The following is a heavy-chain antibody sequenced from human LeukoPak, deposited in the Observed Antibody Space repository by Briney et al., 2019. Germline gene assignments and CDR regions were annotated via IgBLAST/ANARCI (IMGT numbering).Heavy chain of an antibody. J-gene: IGHJ4*02. V-gene: IGHV1-8*01. CDR3: AGGIAAAGHGLAYDY. Sequence: GASVKGSCKASGYTFTSYDINWVRQAPGQGLEWMGWMNPNSGNTGYAQKFQGGVTMTRNTSISTAYMELSSLRSEDTAVYYCAGGIAAAGHGLAYDYWGQGTLVTVSS. D-gene: IGHD6-13*01. CDR1: GYTFTSYD. CDR2: MNPNSGNT.